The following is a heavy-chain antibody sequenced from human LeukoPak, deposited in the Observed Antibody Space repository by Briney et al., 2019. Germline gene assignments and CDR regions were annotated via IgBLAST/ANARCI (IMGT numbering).Heavy chain of an antibody. V-gene: IGHV1-69*05. CDR1: GGTSSSYA. D-gene: IGHD4-23*01. Sequence: ASVKVSCKASGGTSSSYAISWVRQAPGQGLEWMGGIIPIFGTANYAQKFQGRVTITTDESTSTAYMELSSLRSEDTAVYYCARMGHGGNTRVMDVWGKGTTVTVSS. CDR3: ARMGHGGNTRVMDV. J-gene: IGHJ6*04. CDR2: IIPIFGTA.